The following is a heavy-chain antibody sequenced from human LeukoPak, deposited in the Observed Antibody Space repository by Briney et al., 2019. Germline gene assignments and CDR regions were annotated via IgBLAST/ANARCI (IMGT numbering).Heavy chain of an antibody. CDR1: GGSISSYY. CDR3: ARGPPSYYYYGMDV. CDR2: IYYSGST. Sequence: SETLSLTCTVSGGSISSYYWSWIRQPPGKGLEWIGYIYYSGSTNYNPSLKSRVTISVDTSKNQFSLKLSSVTAADTAVYYCARGPPSYYYYGMDVWGQGTTVTVSS. J-gene: IGHJ6*02. V-gene: IGHV4-59*12.